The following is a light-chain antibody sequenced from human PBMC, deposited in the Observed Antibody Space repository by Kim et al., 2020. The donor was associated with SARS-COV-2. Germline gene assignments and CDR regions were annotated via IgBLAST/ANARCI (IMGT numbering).Light chain of an antibody. J-gene: IGKJ2*01. Sequence: SASVGDRVTITCRASQSISSYLNWYQQKPGKAPKLLIYAASSLQSGVPSRFSGSGSGTDFTLTISSLQPEDFATYYCQQSYSPMYTFGQGTKLEI. CDR3: QQSYSPMYT. CDR1: QSISSY. V-gene: IGKV1-39*01. CDR2: AAS.